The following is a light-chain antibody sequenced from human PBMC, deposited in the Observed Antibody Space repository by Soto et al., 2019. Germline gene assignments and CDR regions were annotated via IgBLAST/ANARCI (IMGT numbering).Light chain of an antibody. Sequence: ETVLTQSPATLTVSPGERATLSCRASQSAGTNLAWYQQKPGQAPRLLIHGAFTRATGIPARFSGSGSGTEFTLTISSLQSEDFAVFYCQQYNQWPITFGQGTRLEI. J-gene: IGKJ5*01. CDR1: QSAGTN. CDR2: GAF. V-gene: IGKV3-15*01. CDR3: QQYNQWPIT.